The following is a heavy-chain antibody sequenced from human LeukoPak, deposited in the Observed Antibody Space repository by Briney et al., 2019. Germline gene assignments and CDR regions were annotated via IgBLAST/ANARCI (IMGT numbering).Heavy chain of an antibody. V-gene: IGHV3-21*01. CDR3: AREPAAAGKNWSDP. CDR1: GFTFSSYS. D-gene: IGHD6-25*01. Sequence: GGSLRLSCAASGFTFSSYSMNWVRQAPGKGLEWVSSISSSSSYIYYADSVKGRFTISRDNAKNSLYLQMNSLRAEDTAVYYCAREPAAAGKNWSDPWGQGTLVTVSS. J-gene: IGHJ5*02. CDR2: ISSSSSYI.